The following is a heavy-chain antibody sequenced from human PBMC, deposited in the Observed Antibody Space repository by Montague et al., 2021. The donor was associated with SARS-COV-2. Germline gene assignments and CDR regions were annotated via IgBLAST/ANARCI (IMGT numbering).Heavy chain of an antibody. CDR2: IKQDGSDK. J-gene: IGHJ4*02. D-gene: IGHD2-2*01. Sequence: SGAEVKKPGGSLRLSCAASGFTFSSYWMSWVRQAPGKGLEWVANIKQDGSDKYYGDSVKGRFTISRDNARNSLYLQMNSLRAEDTAVYYCARIDCSSISCPFDYGGQGTLVTVSS. CDR1: GFTFSSYW. CDR3: ARIDCSSISCPFDY. V-gene: IGHV3-7*01.